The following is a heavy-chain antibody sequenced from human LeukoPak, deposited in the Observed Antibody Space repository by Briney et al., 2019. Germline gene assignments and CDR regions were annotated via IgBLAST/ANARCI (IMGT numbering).Heavy chain of an antibody. V-gene: IGHV1-8*02. J-gene: IGHJ4*02. Sequence: GASVKVSCKASGYTFGSYDINWVRKATGQGLEWMGWMNPGSGNTGYAQRFQGRVTMTRDTSISTAYMELRSLRSDDTAVYYCARGKYSSPGDYWGQGTLVTVSS. CDR3: ARGKYSSPGDY. CDR2: MNPGSGNT. CDR1: GYTFGSYD. D-gene: IGHD6-6*01.